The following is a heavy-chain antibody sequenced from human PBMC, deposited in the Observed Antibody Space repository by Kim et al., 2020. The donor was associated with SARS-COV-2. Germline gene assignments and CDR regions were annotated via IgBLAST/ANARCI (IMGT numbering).Heavy chain of an antibody. D-gene: IGHD3-22*01. CDR2: IYSGGST. Sequence: GGSLRLSCAASGFTVSSNYMSWVRQAPGKGLEWVSVIYSGGSTYYADSVKGRFTISRDNSKNTLYLQMNSLRAEDTAVYYCASLGGSGYYPFDSWGQGTLVTVSS. CDR3: ASLGGSGYYPFDS. J-gene: IGHJ4*02. V-gene: IGHV3-53*01. CDR1: GFTVSSNY.